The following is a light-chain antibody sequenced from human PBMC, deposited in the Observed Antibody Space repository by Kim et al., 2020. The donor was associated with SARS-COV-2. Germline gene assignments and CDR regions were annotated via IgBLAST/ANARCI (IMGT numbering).Light chain of an antibody. V-gene: IGKV1-39*01. CDR1: QAISWS. CDR3: LWSYSSLRT. J-gene: IGKJ2*01. Sequence: SASVGYRVTITGRASQAISWSLNLCQQRPGKAPKLLIYAASTLQSGVPSRFSGSGSGTDFTHTIRSLQPEDFATYFCLWSYSSLRTFGQGTKLEI. CDR2: AAS.